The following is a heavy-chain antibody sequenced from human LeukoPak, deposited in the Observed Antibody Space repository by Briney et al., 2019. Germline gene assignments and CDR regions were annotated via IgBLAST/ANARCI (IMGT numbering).Heavy chain of an antibody. Sequence: SETLSLTCTVSGGSISSGDYYWSWIRQPPGKGLEWIGYISYSGSTYYNPSLKSRVTISVDTSKNQFSLKLSSVTAADTAVYYCASHCSSTSCYRYYFDYRGQGTLVTVSS. J-gene: IGHJ4*02. CDR2: ISYSGST. D-gene: IGHD2-2*01. CDR3: ASHCSSTSCYRYYFDY. CDR1: GGSISSGDYY. V-gene: IGHV4-30-4*01.